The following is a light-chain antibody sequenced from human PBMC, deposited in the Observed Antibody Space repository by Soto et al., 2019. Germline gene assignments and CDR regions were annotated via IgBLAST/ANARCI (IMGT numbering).Light chain of an antibody. Sequence: EIVLTQSPATLSLSPRERATLSCRASQSISSYLAWYQQKPGQAPRLLIYDASKRATGIPARFSGRGSGTDFTLTICSLEPEDFAVYYCQQHSNWPPVITFGQGTRLEIK. V-gene: IGKV3-11*01. CDR2: DAS. CDR1: QSISSY. CDR3: QQHSNWPPVIT. J-gene: IGKJ5*01.